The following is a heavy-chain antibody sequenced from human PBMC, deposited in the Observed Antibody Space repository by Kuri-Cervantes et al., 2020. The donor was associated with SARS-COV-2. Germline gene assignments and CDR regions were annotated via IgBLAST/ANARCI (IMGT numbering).Heavy chain of an antibody. J-gene: IGHJ4*02. CDR2: ISYDEKNK. CDR1: GFPFSSHG. CDR3: ASFGGGDYDFWSGYYPSN. D-gene: IGHD3-3*01. Sequence: GGSLRLSCSTSGFPFSSHGMHWVRQAPGKGPEWLAVISYDEKNKSYGASAKGRFTISRDNARKTLYLQMNSLRAEDTAVYYCASFGGGDYDFWSGYYPSNWGQGTLVTVSS. V-gene: IGHV3-33*05.